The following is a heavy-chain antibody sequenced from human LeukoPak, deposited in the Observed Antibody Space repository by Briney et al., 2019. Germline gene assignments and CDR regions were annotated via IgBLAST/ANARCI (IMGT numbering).Heavy chain of an antibody. CDR1: GFTFSSYA. V-gene: IGHV3-23*01. CDR3: AKALSGDYEHWFDP. Sequence: PGGSLRLSCAASGFTFSSYAMSWVRQAPGKGLEWVSAISGSGGSRYYADSVKGRFTISRDNSKNTLYLQMYSLRAEDTAVYYCAKALSGDYEHWFDPWGQGTLVTVSS. CDR2: ISGSGGSR. J-gene: IGHJ5*02. D-gene: IGHD4-17*01.